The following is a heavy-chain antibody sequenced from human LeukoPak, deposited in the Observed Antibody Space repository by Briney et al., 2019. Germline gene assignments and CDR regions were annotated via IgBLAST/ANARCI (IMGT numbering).Heavy chain of an antibody. J-gene: IGHJ4*02. CDR3: ARDANSGWYYHFDY. CDR2: IITIFGTA. D-gene: IGHD6-19*01. CDR1: GGTFSSHA. V-gene: IGHV1-69*13. Sequence: SVKVSCKASGGTFSSHAISWVRQAPGQGLEWMGGIITIFGTANYAQKFQGRVTITADESTSTAYMELSSLRSEDTAVYYCARDANSGWYYHFDYWGQGTLVTVSS.